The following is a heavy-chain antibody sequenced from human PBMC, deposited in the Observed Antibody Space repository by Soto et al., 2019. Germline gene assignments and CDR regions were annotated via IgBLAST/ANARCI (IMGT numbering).Heavy chain of an antibody. V-gene: IGHV4-61*01. CDR1: GGSVSSGSYY. J-gene: IGHJ4*02. D-gene: IGHD6-6*01. Sequence: PSETLSLTCTVSGGSVSSGSYYWSWIRQPPGKGLEWIGYIYYSGSTNYNPSLKSRVTISVDTSKNQFSLKLSSVTAADTAVYYCARDVPPHYFDYWGQGTLVTVSS. CDR3: ARDVPPHYFDY. CDR2: IYYSGST.